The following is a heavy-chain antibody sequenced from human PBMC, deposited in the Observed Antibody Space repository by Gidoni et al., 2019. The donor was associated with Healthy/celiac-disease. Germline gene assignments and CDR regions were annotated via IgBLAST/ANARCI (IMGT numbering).Heavy chain of an antibody. CDR1: GFTFSSYA. Sequence: QVQLVESGGGVVQPGRSLRLSCAASGFTFSSYAMNWVRQAPGKGLEWLAVISYDGSNKYYADSVKGRFTISRDNSKNTLYLQMNSLRAEDTAVYYCASGEGYSSSVGVLDYWGQGTLVTVSS. J-gene: IGHJ4*02. CDR2: ISYDGSNK. CDR3: ASGEGYSSSVGVLDY. V-gene: IGHV3-30*04. D-gene: IGHD6-6*01.